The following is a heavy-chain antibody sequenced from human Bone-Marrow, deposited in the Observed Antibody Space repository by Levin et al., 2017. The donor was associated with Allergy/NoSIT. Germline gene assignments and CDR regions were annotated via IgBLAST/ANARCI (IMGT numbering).Heavy chain of an antibody. J-gene: IGHJ6*02. CDR2: IIPIFGTA. D-gene: IGHD4-23*01. CDR1: GGTFSSYA. Sequence: AASVKVSCKASGGTFSSYAISWVRQAPGQGLEWMGGIIPIFGTANYAQKFQGRVTITADKSTSTAYMELSSLRSEDTAVYYCARDPGGYYYYYGMDVWGQGTTVTVSS. CDR3: ARDPGGYYYYYGMDV. V-gene: IGHV1-69*06.